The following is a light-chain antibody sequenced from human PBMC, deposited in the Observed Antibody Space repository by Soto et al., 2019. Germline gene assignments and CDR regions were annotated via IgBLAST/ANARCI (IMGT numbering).Light chain of an antibody. CDR2: ATS. J-gene: IGKJ1*01. CDR3: QQGTSFLWT. V-gene: IGKV1-12*02. Sequence: DIQMTQSPSSLSASVGDRVTITCRASQRLTRFLAWYQQKPGKVPKLLISATSNLQSGVTSRFTGRGSGTDFTLSIISLQPEDFATYYCQQGTSFLWTFGQGTKVEVK. CDR1: QRLTRF.